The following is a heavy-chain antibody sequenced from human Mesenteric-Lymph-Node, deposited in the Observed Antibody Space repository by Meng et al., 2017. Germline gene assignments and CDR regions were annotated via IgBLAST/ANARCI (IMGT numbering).Heavy chain of an antibody. J-gene: IGHJ4*02. V-gene: IGHV4-39*01. CDR2: VVYSGTT. CDR1: GGYISSSSYY. D-gene: IGHD1-14*01. CDR3: ARHHHSPTFDY. Sequence: QLQLQESGPGLVKPSEPLSLTCTVSGGYISSSSYYWAWIRQPPGEGLEWIGSVVYSGTTYYTSSLKSRVSISVDTSKNQFSLKLSSVTAADTAVYYCARHHHSPTFDYWGQGTLVTVSS.